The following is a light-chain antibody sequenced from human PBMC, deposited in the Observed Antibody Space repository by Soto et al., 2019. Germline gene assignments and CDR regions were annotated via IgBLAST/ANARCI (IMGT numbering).Light chain of an antibody. J-gene: IGKJ2*01. V-gene: IGKV3-20*01. Sequence: EIVLTQSPGTLSLSPGERATLSCRASQSVSTNYLAWYQQQPGQAPRLLIYAASSRATGIPDRFSGCGSGTDFTLTISRLEPEDFAMYYCQQYGNSPYTFGQGTKLEIK. CDR1: QSVSTNY. CDR2: AAS. CDR3: QQYGNSPYT.